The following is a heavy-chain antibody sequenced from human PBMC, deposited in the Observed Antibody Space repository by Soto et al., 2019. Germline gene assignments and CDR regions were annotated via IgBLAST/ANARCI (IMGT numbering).Heavy chain of an antibody. CDR3: ARQGFGELHGLVDG. Sequence: QVQLQESGPGLVKPSETLSLTCTISGGPMSTYYCSWFRQPPGQGLEWIGYMGYNGYTSSNPSLRSGVTISLETSKNQFSLNLISVTAAEPALYSCARQGFGELHGLVDGCGQGTTVNVSS. CDR2: MGYNGYT. CDR1: GGPMSTYY. V-gene: IGHV4-59*08. J-gene: IGHJ6*02. D-gene: IGHD3-10*01.